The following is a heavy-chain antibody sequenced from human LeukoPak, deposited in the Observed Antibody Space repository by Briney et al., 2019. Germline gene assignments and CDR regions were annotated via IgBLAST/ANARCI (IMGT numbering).Heavy chain of an antibody. Sequence: GGSLRLSCAASGFTFSNYGMSWVRQAPGKGLEWVSGISGSGGSTYYADSVKGRFTISRDNSKNTLYLQMNSLRAEDTAVYYCARGLKGYYYGSGSYVAFDIWGQGTMVTVSS. CDR1: GFTFSNYG. D-gene: IGHD3-10*01. V-gene: IGHV3-23*01. CDR2: ISGSGGST. CDR3: ARGLKGYYYGSGSYVAFDI. J-gene: IGHJ3*02.